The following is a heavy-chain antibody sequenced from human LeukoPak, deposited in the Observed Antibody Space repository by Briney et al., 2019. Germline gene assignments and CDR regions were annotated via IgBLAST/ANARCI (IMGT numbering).Heavy chain of an antibody. D-gene: IGHD2-15*01. Sequence: SVKVSCTASGYTFSSYGISGVRQARGQGLEWLGYISAYNGNTNYAQKVQGRITMTTDTSTSTAYMEMRSLRSDDTAVYYCARDCSGSSCYWIHWGQGTLVAVSS. CDR2: ISAYNGNT. CDR3: ARDCSGSSCYWIH. CDR1: GYTFSSYG. V-gene: IGHV1-18*01. J-gene: IGHJ4*02.